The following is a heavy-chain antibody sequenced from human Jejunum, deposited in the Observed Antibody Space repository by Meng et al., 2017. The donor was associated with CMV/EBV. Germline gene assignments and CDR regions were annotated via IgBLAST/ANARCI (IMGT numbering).Heavy chain of an antibody. J-gene: IGHJ4*02. CDR1: GYTFTGYS. D-gene: IGHD5-12*01. CDR2: INPNSGDT. Sequence: ASGYTFTGYSMHWVRQAPGQGLEWMGWINPNSGDTNYAQKFQGRVTMTRDTSISTAYMELNGLISDDTAIYYCATLYSGYSKGVYWGQGTLVTVSS. V-gene: IGHV1-2*02. CDR3: ATLYSGYSKGVY.